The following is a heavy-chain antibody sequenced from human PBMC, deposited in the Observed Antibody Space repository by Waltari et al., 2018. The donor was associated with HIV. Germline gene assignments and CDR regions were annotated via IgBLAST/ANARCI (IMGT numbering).Heavy chain of an antibody. D-gene: IGHD2-21*02. CDR3: AKDAEGDYYFDY. Sequence: RFTISRDNSKNTLYLQMNSLRAEDTDVYYCAKDAEGDYYFDYWGQGTLVTVSS. J-gene: IGHJ4*02. V-gene: IGHV3-23*01.